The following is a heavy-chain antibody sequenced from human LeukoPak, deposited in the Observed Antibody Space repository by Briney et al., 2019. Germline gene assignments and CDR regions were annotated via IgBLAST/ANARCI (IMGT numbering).Heavy chain of an antibody. J-gene: IGHJ6*02. Sequence: ASVRVSCKASGYTFTGYHMHWVRQAPGQGLEWMGWINPNSGGTNYAQKFQGWVTMTRDTSISTAYMELSRLRSDDTAVYYCARDPGVAVAGNYYYYGMDVWGQGTTVTVSS. V-gene: IGHV1-2*04. D-gene: IGHD6-19*01. CDR1: GYTFTGYH. CDR2: INPNSGGT. CDR3: ARDPGVAVAGNYYYYGMDV.